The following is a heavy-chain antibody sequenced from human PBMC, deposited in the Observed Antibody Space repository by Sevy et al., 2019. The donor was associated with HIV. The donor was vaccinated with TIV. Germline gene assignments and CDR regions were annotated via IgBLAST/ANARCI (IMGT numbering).Heavy chain of an antibody. Sequence: SETLSLTCSVSGGSMNIYYWSWIRQPPGKGLEWIGFIYYSGSTNYNPSLKSRITISVDTSKNQFSLKLGFLTAADTAVYYCARVGINWNDVDYWGQGTLVTVSS. D-gene: IGHD1-20*01. CDR1: GGSMNIYY. J-gene: IGHJ4*02. CDR2: IYYSGST. V-gene: IGHV4-59*01. CDR3: ARVGINWNDVDY.